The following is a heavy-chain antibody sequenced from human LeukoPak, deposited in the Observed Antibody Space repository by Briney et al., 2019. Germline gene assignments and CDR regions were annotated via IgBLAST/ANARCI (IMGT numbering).Heavy chain of an antibody. V-gene: IGHV4-59*01. J-gene: IGHJ4*02. CDR2: IYYSGST. D-gene: IGHD3-22*01. CDR1: GGSISSYY. CDR3: ARVTGYMIEDYFDY. Sequence: SETLSLTCTVSGGSISSYYWSWIRQPPGKGLEWIGDIYYSGSTNYNPSLKSRVTISVETSKNEFSLKLRSVIAADTAVYYCARVTGYMIEDYFDYWGQGTLVTVSS.